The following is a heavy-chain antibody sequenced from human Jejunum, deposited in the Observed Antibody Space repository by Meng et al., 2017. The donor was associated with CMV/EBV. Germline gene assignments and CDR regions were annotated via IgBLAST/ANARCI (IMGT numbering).Heavy chain of an antibody. Sequence: ASVKVSCKTSGGTLSGISWVRQAPGQGLEWMGWISANNGNTNYARKHQGRVTMTTDTSTSTAYMELRSLKSDDTAVYYCARDSAYWGQGTLVTVSS. CDR3: ARDSAY. V-gene: IGHV1-18*01. D-gene: IGHD3-10*01. CDR1: GGTLSG. CDR2: ISANNGNT. J-gene: IGHJ4*02.